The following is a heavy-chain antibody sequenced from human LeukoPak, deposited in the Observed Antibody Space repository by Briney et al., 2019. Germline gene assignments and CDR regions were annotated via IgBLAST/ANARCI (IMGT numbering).Heavy chain of an antibody. Sequence: PGGSLRLSCAASGFTFSSHWMSWVRQAPGKGLEWVANIKQDGSEKYYVDSVKGRFTISRDNAKNSLYLQMSSLGAEDTAVYYCARAGLLWFGESYFDYWGQGTLVTVSS. V-gene: IGHV3-7*01. CDR2: IKQDGSEK. J-gene: IGHJ4*02. CDR1: GFTFSSHW. CDR3: ARAGLLWFGESYFDY. D-gene: IGHD3-10*01.